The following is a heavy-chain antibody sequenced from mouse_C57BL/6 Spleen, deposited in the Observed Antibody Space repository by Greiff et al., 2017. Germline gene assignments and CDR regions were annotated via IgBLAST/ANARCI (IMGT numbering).Heavy chain of an antibody. CDR2: IYPRSGNT. CDR1: GYTFTSYG. CDR3: SRSDSYYAMDY. J-gene: IGHJ4*01. Sequence: QVQLQQSGAELARPGASVKLSCKASGYTFTSYGISWVKQRTGQGLEWIGEIYPRSGNTYYNEKLKGKATLTADKSSRTAYMELRSLTSEDSAVYFWSRSDSYYAMDYWGQGTSGTVSS. V-gene: IGHV1-81*01.